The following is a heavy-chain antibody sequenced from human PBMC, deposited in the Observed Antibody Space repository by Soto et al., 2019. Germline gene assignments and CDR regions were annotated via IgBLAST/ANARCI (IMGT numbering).Heavy chain of an antibody. D-gene: IGHD3-3*01. V-gene: IGHV3-30-3*01. Sequence: QVQLVESGGGVVQPGRSLRLSCAASGFTFSSYAMHWVRQAPGKGLEWVAVISYDGSNKYYADSVKGRFTISRDNSKNTPYLQMNSLRAEDTAVYYCARDPDYDVWGHFDSWGQGTLVTVSS. CDR2: ISYDGSNK. CDR3: ARDPDYDVWGHFDS. J-gene: IGHJ4*02. CDR1: GFTFSSYA.